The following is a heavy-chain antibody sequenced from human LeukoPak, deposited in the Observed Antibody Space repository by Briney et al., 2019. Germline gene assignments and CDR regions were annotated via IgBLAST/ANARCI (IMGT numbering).Heavy chain of an antibody. V-gene: IGHV4-4*02. CDR2: IYHSGST. J-gene: IGHJ3*02. CDR3: AREYYYEGAFDI. CDR1: GGSIISSNW. Sequence: PSGTLSLTCAVSGGSIISSNWWCWVRQPPGKGLEWIGEIYHSGSTNYNPSLKSRVTISVDTSKNQFSLKLSSVTAADTAVYYCAREYYYEGAFDIWGQGTMVTVSS. D-gene: IGHD3-10*01.